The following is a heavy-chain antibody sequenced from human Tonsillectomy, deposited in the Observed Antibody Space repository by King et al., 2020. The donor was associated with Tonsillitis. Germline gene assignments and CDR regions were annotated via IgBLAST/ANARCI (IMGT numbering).Heavy chain of an antibody. Sequence: VQLVESGGGVVQPGRSLRLSCVASGFTFNSYGMHWVRQAPGKGLEWVAVIWYDGSNKYYEDSVKGRFTISRDNSKNTLYLQMNSLRAEDTAVYYCARASVPGIDYYYYGMDVWGQGTTVTVSS. V-gene: IGHV3-33*01. D-gene: IGHD1-26*01. CDR1: GFTFNSYG. CDR3: ARASVPGIDYYYYGMDV. CDR2: IWYDGSNK. J-gene: IGHJ6*02.